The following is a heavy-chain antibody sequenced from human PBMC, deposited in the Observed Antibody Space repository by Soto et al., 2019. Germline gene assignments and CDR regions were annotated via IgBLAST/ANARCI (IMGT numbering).Heavy chain of an antibody. D-gene: IGHD5-12*01. Sequence: QVQLVQSGAEVKKPGSSVKVSCKASGGTFSSYAISWVRQAPGQGLEWMGRIIPIRGIANYAQKFQGRVTITADKSTSTAYMELRSLRSEYTAVYYCARERDSGYEDYWGQGTLVTVSS. CDR2: IIPIRGIA. CDR3: ARERDSGYEDY. V-gene: IGHV1-69*04. CDR1: GGTFSSYA. J-gene: IGHJ4*02.